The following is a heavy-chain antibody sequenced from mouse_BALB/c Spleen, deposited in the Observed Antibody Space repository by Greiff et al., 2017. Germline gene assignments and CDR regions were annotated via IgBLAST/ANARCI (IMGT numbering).Heavy chain of an antibody. Sequence: EVKLMESGGGLVQPGGSRKLSCAASGFTFSSFGMHWVRQAPEKGLEWVAYISSGSSTIYYADTVKGRFTISRDNPKNTLFLQMTSLRSEDTAMYYCAREFITNAMDYWGQGTSVTVSS. D-gene: IGHD1-1*01. J-gene: IGHJ4*01. CDR1: GFTFSSFG. V-gene: IGHV5-17*02. CDR2: ISSGSSTI. CDR3: AREFITNAMDY.